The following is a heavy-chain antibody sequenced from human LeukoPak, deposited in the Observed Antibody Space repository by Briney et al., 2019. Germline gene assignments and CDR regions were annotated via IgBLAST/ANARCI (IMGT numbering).Heavy chain of an antibody. Sequence: PGGSLRLSRAASGFTLSNYYLIWMRQAPGKGLEWGSYISSSGSTIQYADSVKARLTISRDIVKNSLSLQMNSLRAQDTAVYYCARGAGRYFDWSLPPDAFDIWGQGTMVTVSS. V-gene: IGHV3-11*04. CDR3: ARGAGRYFDWSLPPDAFDI. J-gene: IGHJ3*02. CDR2: ISSSGSTI. CDR1: GFTLSNYY. D-gene: IGHD3-9*01.